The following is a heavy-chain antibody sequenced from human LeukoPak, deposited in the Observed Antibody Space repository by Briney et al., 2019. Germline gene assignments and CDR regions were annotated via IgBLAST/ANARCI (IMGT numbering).Heavy chain of an antibody. CDR2: IYYSGST. CDR1: GGSISSSSYY. Sequence: SETLSLTCTVSGGSISSSSYYWGWIRQPPGKGLEWIGSIYYSGSTYYNPSLKSRVTISVDTSKNQFSLKLSSVTAADTAVYYCARDPPYSVWGQGTLVTVSS. D-gene: IGHD2-21*01. V-gene: IGHV4-39*07. J-gene: IGHJ4*02. CDR3: ARDPPYSV.